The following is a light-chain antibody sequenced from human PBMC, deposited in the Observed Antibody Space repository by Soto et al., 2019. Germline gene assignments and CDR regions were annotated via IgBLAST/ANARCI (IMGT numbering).Light chain of an antibody. CDR3: SSYTSSSTLYV. CDR1: SSDVGGYNY. J-gene: IGLJ1*01. Sequence: QSALTQPASVSGSPGQSITISCTGSSSDVGGYNYVSWYQHHPGRAPKLMIYDVSNRPSGVSNRFSGSKSGNTVSLTISGLQAEDEADYHCSSYTSSSTLYVFGTGTKLTVL. CDR2: DVS. V-gene: IGLV2-14*03.